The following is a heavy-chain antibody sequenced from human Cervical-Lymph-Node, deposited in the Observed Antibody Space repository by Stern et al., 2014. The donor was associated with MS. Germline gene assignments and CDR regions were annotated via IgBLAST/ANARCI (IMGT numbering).Heavy chain of an antibody. CDR2: ILPVFGTP. CDR3: ALSSETSDRWYSLGYDL. V-gene: IGHV1-69*01. CDR1: GGTFSQFP. D-gene: IGHD6-13*01. J-gene: IGHJ5*02. Sequence: QVQLVESGAEVTKPGSSVKVSCKVSGGTFSQFPSSRVRQAPGQALASMGGILPVFGTPTYAQEFRGRVTITADVSTSTVYMELSSLRSDDTAVYYCALSSETSDRWYSLGYDLWGQGTLVTVSS.